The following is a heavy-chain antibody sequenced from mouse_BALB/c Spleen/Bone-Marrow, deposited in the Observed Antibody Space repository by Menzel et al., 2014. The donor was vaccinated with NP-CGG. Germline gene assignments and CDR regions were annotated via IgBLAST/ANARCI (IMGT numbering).Heavy chain of an antibody. J-gene: IGHJ1*01. CDR2: IRNKANGYTT. CDR3: ARDENVGIYWYFDV. Sequence: EVMLVESGGGSVQPGGSLRLSCATSGFTFTDYYMSWVRQPPGKALEWLGFIRNKANGYTTEYGASVKGRFTISRDNSQRILYLQMNTLRAEDSATYYCARDENVGIYWYFDVWGAGTTVIVSS. V-gene: IGHV7-3*02. CDR1: GFTFTDYY.